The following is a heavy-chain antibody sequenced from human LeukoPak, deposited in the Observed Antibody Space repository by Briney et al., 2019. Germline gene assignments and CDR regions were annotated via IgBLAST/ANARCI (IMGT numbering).Heavy chain of an antibody. J-gene: IGHJ5*02. V-gene: IGHV4-39*02. CDR3: ARDSGTTGEVKFDP. Sequence: SETLSLTCTVSGGSISSSLYHWGWIRQSPGKNLEWLGSIYYTGTTHYNPSLKSRVTISVDTSKNQFSLNLSSVTAADTAVYFCARDSGTTGEVKFDPWGQGTLVTVSS. D-gene: IGHD3-10*01. CDR2: IYYTGTT. CDR1: GGSISSSLYH.